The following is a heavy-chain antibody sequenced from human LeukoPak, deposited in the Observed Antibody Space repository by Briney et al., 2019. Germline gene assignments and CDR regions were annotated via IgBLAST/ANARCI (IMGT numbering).Heavy chain of an antibody. CDR1: GLTVSSND. J-gene: IGHJ6*02. D-gene: IGHD3-10*01. CDR2: IYSGGST. CDR3: ARDPNYYGSANFALDV. Sequence: GGSLRLSCAASGLTVSSNDMRWVRQAPGKGLEWVSVIYSGGSTFYADSVKGRFTISRDNSKNTLYLQMNSLRAEDTAVYYCARDPNYYGSANFALDVWGQGTTVTVSS. V-gene: IGHV3-53*01.